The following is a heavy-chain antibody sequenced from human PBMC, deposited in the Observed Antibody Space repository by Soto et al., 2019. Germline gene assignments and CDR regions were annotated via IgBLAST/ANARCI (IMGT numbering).Heavy chain of an antibody. CDR3: ARDLRRGTAMVLPVGMDV. Sequence: QVQLVESGGGVVQPGRSLRLSCAASGFTFSSYAMHWVRQAPGKGLEWVAVISYDGSNKYYADSVKGRFTISRDNSKITLYLQMNSLRAEDTAVYYCARDLRRGTAMVLPVGMDVWCQGTTVTVSS. CDR1: GFTFSSYA. CDR2: ISYDGSNK. J-gene: IGHJ6*02. D-gene: IGHD5-18*01. V-gene: IGHV3-30-3*01.